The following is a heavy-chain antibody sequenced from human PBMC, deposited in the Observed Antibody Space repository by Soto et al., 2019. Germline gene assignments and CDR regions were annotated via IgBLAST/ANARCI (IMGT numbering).Heavy chain of an antibody. CDR2: ISGSGGST. CDR3: ANFPRVSEKYYDILTVPGGGLDV. CDR1: GFTFSSYA. J-gene: IGHJ6*04. V-gene: IGHV3-23*01. Sequence: GGSLRLSCAASGFTFSSYAMSWVRQAPGKGLEWVSAISGSGGSTYYADSVKGRFTISRDNSKNTLYLQMNSLRAEDTAVYYCANFPRVSEKYYDILTVPGGGLDVWGKGTTVTVSS. D-gene: IGHD3-9*01.